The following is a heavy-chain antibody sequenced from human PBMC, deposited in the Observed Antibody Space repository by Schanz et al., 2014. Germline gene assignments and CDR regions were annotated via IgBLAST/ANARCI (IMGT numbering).Heavy chain of an antibody. CDR1: GFTFSSYA. J-gene: IGHJ1*01. CDR3: ASGVHVSSLQKGLQF. V-gene: IGHV3-48*01. CDR2: IATSSSTR. D-gene: IGHD3-10*01. Sequence: EVQLVESGGYLVQPGGSLRLSCSASGFTFSSYAMHWVRQAPGKGLEWVSYIATSSSTRHYADSVKGRVTISRDNAKNSVSLQMRRLRVEDTAVYYCASGVHVSSLQKGLQFWGRGTLVIVSS.